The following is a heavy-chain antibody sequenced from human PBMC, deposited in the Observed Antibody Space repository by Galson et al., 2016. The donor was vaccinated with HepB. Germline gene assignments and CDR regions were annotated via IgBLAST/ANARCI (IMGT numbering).Heavy chain of an antibody. CDR3: STWGFTLGIDH. CDR2: ISHDGSNT. V-gene: IGHV3-30*03. D-gene: IGHD3-16*01. Sequence: SLRLSCAASGFTFNTYGMHWVRQAPGKGLDWVAVISHDGSNTYYADSVKGRFTISRDNSDETLFLQMHSLKTEDTATYYCSTWGFTLGIDHWGRGIQVTVSS. J-gene: IGHJ4*02. CDR1: GFTFNTYG.